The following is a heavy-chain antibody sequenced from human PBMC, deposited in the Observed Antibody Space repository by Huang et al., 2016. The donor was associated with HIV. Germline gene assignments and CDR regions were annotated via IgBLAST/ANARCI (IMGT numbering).Heavy chain of an antibody. Sequence: QLQLQESGPGLVKPSETLSLTCTVSGGSISSSSYSWGWFRQSPGKGLEWIGSIYYIGNGYYNPSLKSRVTMSVDRSSNQFSLKMHSVTAADTAVYYCASRTTVTTTSNYHYFYMDVWGKGTTVIVSS. D-gene: IGHD4-17*01. CDR3: ASRTTVTTTSNYHYFYMDV. CDR2: IYYIGNG. CDR1: GGSISSSSYS. J-gene: IGHJ6*03. V-gene: IGHV4-39*01.